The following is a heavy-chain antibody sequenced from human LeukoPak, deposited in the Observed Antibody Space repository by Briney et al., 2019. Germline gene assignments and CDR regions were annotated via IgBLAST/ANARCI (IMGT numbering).Heavy chain of an antibody. Sequence: GGSLRLSCAASGFTFSSYGMHWVRHAPGKGLVWVSRISSDESITSYADSVKGRFTISRDNAKNTLFLQMNGLRAEDTAVYYCARVSLSSGCLSNWGQGTLVTVSS. V-gene: IGHV3-74*01. D-gene: IGHD6-19*01. J-gene: IGHJ4*02. CDR1: GFTFSSYG. CDR2: ISSDESIT. CDR3: ARVSLSSGCLSN.